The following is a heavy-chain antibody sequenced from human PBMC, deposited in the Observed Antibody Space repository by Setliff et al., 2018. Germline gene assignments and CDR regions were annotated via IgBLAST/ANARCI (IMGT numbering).Heavy chain of an antibody. CDR1: GYTFTTYA. J-gene: IGHJ6*03. V-gene: IGHV7-4-1*02. CDR3: ARASRFGTIKYRGDYYMDV. D-gene: IGHD3-10*01. CDR2: IYTNTGNP. Sequence: GASVKVSCKASGYTFTTYAISWMRQAPGQGLEWMGWIYTNTGNPSYAQGFTGRFVFSLDTSVSTAYLQISSLKAEDTALYYCARASRFGTIKYRGDYYMDVWG.